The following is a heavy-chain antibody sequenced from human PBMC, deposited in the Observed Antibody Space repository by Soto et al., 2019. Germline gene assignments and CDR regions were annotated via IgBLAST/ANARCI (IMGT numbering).Heavy chain of an antibody. CDR2: IYYSGST. J-gene: IGHJ6*02. D-gene: IGHD3-3*01. V-gene: IGHV4-31*03. Sequence: SETLSLTCTVSGGSISSGGYYWSWIRQHPGKGLEWIGYIYYSGSTYYNPSLKSRVTISVDTSKNQFSLKLSSVTAADTAVYYCTRHVRNYDFWSGYLYGMDVWGQGTTVTVSS. CDR1: GGSISSGGYY. CDR3: TRHVRNYDFWSGYLYGMDV.